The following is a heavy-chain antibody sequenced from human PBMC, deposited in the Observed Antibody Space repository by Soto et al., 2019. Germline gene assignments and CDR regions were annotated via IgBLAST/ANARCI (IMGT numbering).Heavy chain of an antibody. Sequence: PVGSLRLSCAASGFTFSSYEMNWVRQAPGKGLEWVSYISSSGSTIYYADSVKGRFTISRDNAKNSLYLQMNSLRAEDTAVYYCARAPFEYSRGANLHYPINWGQGTLVTVSS. CDR1: GFTFSSYE. CDR3: ARAPFEYSRGANLHYPIN. D-gene: IGHD6-6*01. V-gene: IGHV3-48*03. CDR2: ISSSGSTI. J-gene: IGHJ4*02.